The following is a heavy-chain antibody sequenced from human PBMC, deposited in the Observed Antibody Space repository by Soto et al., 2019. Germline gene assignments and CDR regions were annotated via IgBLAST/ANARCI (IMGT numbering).Heavy chain of an antibody. CDR3: ARGYSYTQPVFDY. J-gene: IGHJ4*02. Sequence: GGCLKLSCAASGVSVSIKDMTWVCQAPGKGLEWVSFIYSSGSTYYADSVKGRFTISRDNFKNTLYLQMNSLRAEDTAVYYCARGYSYTQPVFDYWGLGTLVTVSS. CDR1: GVSVSIKD. CDR2: IYSSGST. V-gene: IGHV3-53*01. D-gene: IGHD5-18*01.